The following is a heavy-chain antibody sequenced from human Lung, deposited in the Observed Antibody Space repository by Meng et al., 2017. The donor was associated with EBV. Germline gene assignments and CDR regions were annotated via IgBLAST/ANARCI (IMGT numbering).Heavy chain of an antibody. J-gene: IGHJ4*02. CDR1: GYTFSTSA. V-gene: IGHV1-3*01. Sequence: QVQLVQSGGEVREPGASVKLSCKSSGYTFSTSAMHWVRQAPGQRLEWMGWINAGNGNTKYSQQFQGRVTMTRDISASTGYMELSSLRSEDTAVYYCARPWRGGELDSWGQGTLVTVSS. D-gene: IGHD2-21*01. CDR2: INAGNGNT. CDR3: ARPWRGGELDS.